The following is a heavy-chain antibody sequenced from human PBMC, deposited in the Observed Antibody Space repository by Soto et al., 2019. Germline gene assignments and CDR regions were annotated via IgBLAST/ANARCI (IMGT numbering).Heavy chain of an antibody. CDR2: IDNAGTDS. V-gene: IGHV3-74*01. J-gene: IGHJ6*04. D-gene: IGHD3-10*01. CDR1: GFTLSGRS. Sequence: EVQLVESGGGLVQPGGSLRLSCAASGFTLSGRSMHWVRQAPGKGLVWVSGIDNAGTDSTYADSVKGRFTSSRDNAKNTLYLQMNRLRVEDTAVYYCARGWFGPDVWGKGTTVTVSP. CDR3: ARGWFGPDV.